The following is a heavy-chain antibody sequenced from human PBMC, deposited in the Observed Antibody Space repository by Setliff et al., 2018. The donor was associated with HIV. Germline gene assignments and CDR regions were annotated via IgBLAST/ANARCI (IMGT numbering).Heavy chain of an antibody. V-gene: IGHV1-69*05. CDR3: ARDNYPSGSLERYYYYYMDV. J-gene: IGHJ6*03. CDR1: GGTFSSYA. CDR2: IIPIFGTA. D-gene: IGHD3-10*01. Sequence: ASVKVSCKASGGTFSSYAISWVRQAPGQGLEWMGGIIPIFGTANYAQKFQGRVTITTDESTSTAYMELSSLRSEDTAVYYCARDNYPSGSLERYYYYYMDVWGKGTTVTSP.